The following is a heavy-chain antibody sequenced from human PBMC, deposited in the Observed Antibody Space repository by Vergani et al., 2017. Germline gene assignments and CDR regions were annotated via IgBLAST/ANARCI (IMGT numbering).Heavy chain of an antibody. CDR3: ARTESFILRYFHWAL. V-gene: IGHV4-39*01. D-gene: IGHD3-9*01. Sequence: QLHLQESGPGLVKPSETLSLTCTVSGGSITSSSYYWGWIRQPPGKGLALIGKIYHSGGAYYNPSLKGRVTISVDTSKNQFALEVTSVTAADTAIYFCARTESFILRYFHWALWGQGTLVTVSS. CDR1: GGSITSSSYY. J-gene: IGHJ4*02. CDR2: IYHSGGA.